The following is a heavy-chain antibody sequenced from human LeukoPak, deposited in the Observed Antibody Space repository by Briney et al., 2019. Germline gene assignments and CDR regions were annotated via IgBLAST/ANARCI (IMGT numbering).Heavy chain of an antibody. CDR2: IKEDGSEK. CDR1: GFTFSSYS. CDR3: ARDTRGGHFDY. J-gene: IGHJ4*02. V-gene: IGHV3-7*03. D-gene: IGHD6-25*01. Sequence: PGGSLRLSCAASGFTFSSYSMNWVRQAPGKGLEWVANIKEDGSEKDYLDSVKGRFTISRDNAKNSVYLQISSLRADDTAVYYCARDTRGGHFDYWGQGTLVTVSS.